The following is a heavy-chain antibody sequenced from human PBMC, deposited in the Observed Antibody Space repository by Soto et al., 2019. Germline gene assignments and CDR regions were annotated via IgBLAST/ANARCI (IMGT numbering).Heavy chain of an antibody. J-gene: IGHJ4*02. V-gene: IGHV4-59*01. Sequence: QVQLQESGPGLVKPSETLSLTCTVSGGSISSYYWSWIRQPPGKGLEWIGYIYYSGSTNYNPSLQSRVTISVDTSKNQFSLKLSSVTAADTAVYYCAATVTTNFDYWGQGTLVTVSS. CDR2: IYYSGST. CDR1: GGSISSYY. D-gene: IGHD4-17*01. CDR3: AATVTTNFDY.